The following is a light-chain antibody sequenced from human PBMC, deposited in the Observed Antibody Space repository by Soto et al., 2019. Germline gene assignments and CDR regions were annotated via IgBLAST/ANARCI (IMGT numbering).Light chain of an antibody. CDR2: DAS. J-gene: IGKJ1*01. CDR1: QSIYNW. Sequence: DIHITHSPSTLSASLVESVTITCRASQSIYNWLAWYQQKPGKAPKLLIYDASTLESGVPSSFSGSRSGTEFTLTISSLQPDDFATYYCQQYSTYSWTFGQGTKVDIK. CDR3: QQYSTYSWT. V-gene: IGKV1-5*01.